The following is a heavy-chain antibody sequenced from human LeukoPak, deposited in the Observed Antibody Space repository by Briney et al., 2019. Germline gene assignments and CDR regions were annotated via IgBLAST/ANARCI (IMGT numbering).Heavy chain of an antibody. Sequence: GGSLRLSCAASGFTFDDYAMHWVRHAPGKGLEWVSLISWDGGSTYYADSVKGRFTISRDNSKNSLYLQMNSLRAEDTALYYCAKGLHGSSSPIDYWGQGTLVTVSS. J-gene: IGHJ4*02. CDR2: ISWDGGST. CDR3: AKGLHGSSSPIDY. CDR1: GFTFDDYA. V-gene: IGHV3-43D*03. D-gene: IGHD6-13*01.